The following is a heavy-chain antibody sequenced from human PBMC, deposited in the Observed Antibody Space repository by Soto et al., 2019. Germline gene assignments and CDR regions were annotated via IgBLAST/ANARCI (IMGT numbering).Heavy chain of an antibody. Sequence: SGPTMVNPTQTLTLTCSLSGFSITTYGVGVGWVRQPPGKALEWLAFTYWDDDNRYNPSLKRRLSTMKDISRNQVVLTMTNMDPADTATYYCAHRLTLTSTWNYGAFYFWGQGALVTVSS. J-gene: IGHJ3*01. CDR2: TYWDDDN. D-gene: IGHD1-7*01. CDR3: AHRLTLTSTWNYGAFYF. V-gene: IGHV2-5*02. CDR1: GFSITTYGVG.